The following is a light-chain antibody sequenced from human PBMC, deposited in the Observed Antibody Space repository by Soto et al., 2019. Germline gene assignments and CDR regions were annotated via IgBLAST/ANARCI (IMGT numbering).Light chain of an antibody. CDR2: DAS. V-gene: IGKV3-11*01. CDR3: QQRSNWPPGIT. J-gene: IGKJ4*01. CDR1: QSVGNY. Sequence: ENVLTQSPATLSVSPGERATLSCRASQSVGNYLAWYQQKPGQAPRLLIYDASNRATGIPARFSGSGSGTDFTLTISSLEPEDSAVYYCQQRSNWPPGITFGGGTKVEIK.